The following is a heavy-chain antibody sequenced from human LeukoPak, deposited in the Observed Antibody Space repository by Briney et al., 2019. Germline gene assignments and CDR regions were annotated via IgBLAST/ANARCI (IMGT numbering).Heavy chain of an antibody. D-gene: IGHD3-9*01. CDR3: ARSPRFYDVVTGYYSYFDY. CDR1: GESFSGYY. Sequence: SETLSLTCAVQGESFSGYYWSWIRQPPGKGLEWIGESNHSGGTNYNPSLKSRVTISADTSKNQFYLKVTSVTAADSAMYYCARSPRFYDVVTGYYSYFDYWGQGTLVTVAS. CDR2: SNHSGGT. V-gene: IGHV4-34*01. J-gene: IGHJ4*02.